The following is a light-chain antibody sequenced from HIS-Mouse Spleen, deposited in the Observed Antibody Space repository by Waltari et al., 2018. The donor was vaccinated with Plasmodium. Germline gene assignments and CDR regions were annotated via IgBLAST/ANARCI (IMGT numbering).Light chain of an antibody. CDR2: GAS. CDR1: QSVSST. Sequence: EIVMTQSPATLSVSPGESAPLSCRASQSVSSTLAWYQQKPGQAPRLLIYGASTRATGIPARFSGSGSGTEFTLTISSLQSEDFAVYYCQQYNNWSFTFGPGTKVDIK. V-gene: IGKV3-15*01. J-gene: IGKJ3*01. CDR3: QQYNNWSFT.